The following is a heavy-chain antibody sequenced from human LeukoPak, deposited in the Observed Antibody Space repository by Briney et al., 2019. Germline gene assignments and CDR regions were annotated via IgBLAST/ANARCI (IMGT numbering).Heavy chain of an antibody. J-gene: IGHJ6*03. Sequence: SETLSLTCTVSGGSISSYYWSWIRQPPGKGLEWIGYIYYSGSTNYNPSLKSRVTISVDTSKNQFSLELSSVTAADTAVYYCARVLGYDSSGYYYYMDVWGKGTTVTVSS. V-gene: IGHV4-59*01. CDR2: IYYSGST. CDR1: GGSISSYY. D-gene: IGHD3-22*01. CDR3: ARVLGYDSSGYYYYMDV.